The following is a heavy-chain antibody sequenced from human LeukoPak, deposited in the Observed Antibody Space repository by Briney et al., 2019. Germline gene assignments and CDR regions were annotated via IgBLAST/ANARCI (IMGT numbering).Heavy chain of an antibody. Sequence: GGSLRLSCAASGFTFSTYAMSWVRQAPGKGLEWVSAISGSGGSTYYADSVKGRFTISRDNSKNTLYLQMKSPRAEDTAVYYCAKGFLEWLLYYFDYWGQGTLVTVSS. CDR3: AKGFLEWLLYYFDY. J-gene: IGHJ4*02. D-gene: IGHD3-3*01. V-gene: IGHV3-23*01. CDR1: GFTFSTYA. CDR2: ISGSGGST.